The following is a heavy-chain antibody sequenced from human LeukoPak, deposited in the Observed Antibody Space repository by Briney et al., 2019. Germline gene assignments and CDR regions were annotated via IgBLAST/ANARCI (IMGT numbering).Heavy chain of an antibody. Sequence: GESLKISCKGSGYSFTSYWIGWMRQMPGKGLEWMWIIYPGDSDTRYSSSFQGQVTISADKSISTAYLQWSSLKASDTAMYYCARSAHHNYGDYLFDYWGQGTLVTVSS. V-gene: IGHV5-51*01. CDR1: GYSFTSYW. J-gene: IGHJ4*02. CDR2: IYPGDSDT. CDR3: ARSAHHNYGDYLFDY. D-gene: IGHD4-17*01.